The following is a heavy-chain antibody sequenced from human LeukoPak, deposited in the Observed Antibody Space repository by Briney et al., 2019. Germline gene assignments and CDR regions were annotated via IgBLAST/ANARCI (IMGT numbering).Heavy chain of an antibody. J-gene: IGHJ5*02. D-gene: IGHD3-10*01. V-gene: IGHV1-18*01. CDR1: GYTFTIYG. Sequence: ASVTVSFKASGYTFTIYGISWVRQAPGQGLEWMGWISAYNGNTNYAQKLQGRVTMTTDTSTSTAYMELRSLRSDDTAVYYCARDRLLWFGELHWFDPWGQGTLVTVSS. CDR2: ISAYNGNT. CDR3: ARDRLLWFGELHWFDP.